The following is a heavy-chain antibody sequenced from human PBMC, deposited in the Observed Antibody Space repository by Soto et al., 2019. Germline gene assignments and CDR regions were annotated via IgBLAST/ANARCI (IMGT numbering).Heavy chain of an antibody. Sequence: PSETLSLTCTVSNGSISSYYWSWIRQPPGKGLEWIGYIYYSGSTIYNPSLRSRVTTSVDTSKNQFSLKVTSVTAADTAVYYCARGQNGYERYFDYWGQGALVTVSS. CDR2: IYYSGST. CDR3: ARGQNGYERYFDY. J-gene: IGHJ4*02. V-gene: IGHV4-59*01. D-gene: IGHD5-12*01. CDR1: NGSISSYY.